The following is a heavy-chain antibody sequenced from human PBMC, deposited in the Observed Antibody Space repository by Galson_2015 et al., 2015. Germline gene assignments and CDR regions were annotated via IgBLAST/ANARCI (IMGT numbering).Heavy chain of an antibody. CDR2: ISYSGST. J-gene: IGHJ4*02. CDR3: ARLASSTAPFDY. Sequence: SETLSLTCTVSGGSISSSSYYWGWIRQPPGKGLDWIGSISYSGSTYYNPSLKSRVTISLDTSKNEISLKLSSVTAADTALYYCARLASSTAPFDYWGQGTLVTVSS. CDR1: GGSISSSSYY. V-gene: IGHV4-39*07. D-gene: IGHD2-2*01.